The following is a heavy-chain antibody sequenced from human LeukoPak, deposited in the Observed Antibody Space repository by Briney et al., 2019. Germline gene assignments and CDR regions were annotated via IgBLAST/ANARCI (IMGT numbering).Heavy chain of an antibody. Sequence: PSETLSLTCAVSGGSISSSNWWSWVRQPPGKGLEWIGEIYHSGSTYYNPSLKSRVTISVDTSKNQFSLKLSSVTAADTAVYYCAGYGYCSSTSWGLCYYYGMDVWGQGTTVTVSS. CDR3: AGYGYCSSTSWGLCYYYGMDV. CDR2: IYHSGST. D-gene: IGHD2-2*03. J-gene: IGHJ6*02. V-gene: IGHV4-4*02. CDR1: GGSISSSNW.